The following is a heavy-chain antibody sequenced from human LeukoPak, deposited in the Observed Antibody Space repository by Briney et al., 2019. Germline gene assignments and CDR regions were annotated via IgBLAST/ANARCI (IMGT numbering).Heavy chain of an antibody. J-gene: IGHJ4*02. D-gene: IGHD6-19*01. V-gene: IGHV6-1*01. CDR1: GESVSSKKGA. Sequence: SQTLSVTCAISGESVSSKKGAWNWIRQSPSRGLERLGRTYYRSKWYSDYAVSMNGRITINPDTSTNQFSLQLSSVTPDDTAVYYCARDVGTIGWHTFDYWGQGTLVTVSS. CDR2: TYYRSKWYS. CDR3: ARDVGTIGWHTFDY.